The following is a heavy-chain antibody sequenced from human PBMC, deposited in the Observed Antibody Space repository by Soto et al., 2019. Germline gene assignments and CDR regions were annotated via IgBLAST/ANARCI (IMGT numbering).Heavy chain of an antibody. CDR1: GFTFSSYA. V-gene: IGHV3-23*01. D-gene: IGHD5-12*01. Sequence: SGGSLRLSCAASGFTFSSYAMSWVRQAPGKGLEWVAAISGSGGSTYYADSVKGRFTISRDNSKNTLYLQMNSLRAEDTAVYYCAKVFGGYDSRGYNWFDPWGQGTLVTVSS. CDR3: AKVFGGYDSRGYNWFDP. J-gene: IGHJ5*02. CDR2: ISGSGGST.